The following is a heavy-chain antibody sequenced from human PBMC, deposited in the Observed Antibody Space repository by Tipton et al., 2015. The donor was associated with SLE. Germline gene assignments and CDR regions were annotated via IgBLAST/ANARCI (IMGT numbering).Heavy chain of an antibody. CDR2: LYLTGST. CDR1: GYSISSGYF. D-gene: IGHD4-17*01. Sequence: LRLSCTVSGYSISSGYFGGWIRQPPGKGLEWIGTLYLTGSTYFNPSLKSRVIISVDTSKNQFYLRLTSVTAADTAIYYSARDPNGDYGSFYYWGLGALVTFSS. CDR3: ARDPNGDYGSFYY. J-gene: IGHJ4*02. V-gene: IGHV4-38-2*02.